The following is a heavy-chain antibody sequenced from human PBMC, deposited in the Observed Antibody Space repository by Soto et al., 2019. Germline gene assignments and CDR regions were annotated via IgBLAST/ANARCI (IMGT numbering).Heavy chain of an antibody. CDR2: IYYSGNT. Sequence: QVQLQESGPGLVKPSETLSLTCTVSGGSISRDYWNWIRQPPGKGLEWIGYIYYSGNTNYNPSLKSRVTISLDPSKNQFSLGLSSVTDADTAVYYCARHPRSERGYSGYDGHYCSTGSCYPFDYWGQGTLVTVSS. CDR1: GGSISRDY. J-gene: IGHJ4*02. V-gene: IGHV4-59*08. CDR3: ARHPRSERGYSGYDGHYCSTGSCYPFDY. D-gene: IGHD5-12*01.